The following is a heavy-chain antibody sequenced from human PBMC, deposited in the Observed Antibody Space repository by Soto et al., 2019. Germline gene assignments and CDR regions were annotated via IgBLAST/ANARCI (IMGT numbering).Heavy chain of an antibody. CDR2: ISYDGSNK. J-gene: IGHJ6*02. CDR1: GFTFSSYA. V-gene: IGHV3-30-3*01. CDR3: ARGKQLAVNYYYYGMDV. Sequence: GGSLRLSCAASGFTFSSYAMHWVRQAPGKGLEWVAVISYDGSNKYYADSVKGRFTISRDNSKNTLYLQMNSQRAEDTAVYYCARGKQLAVNYYYYGMDVWGQGTTVTVSS. D-gene: IGHD6-6*01.